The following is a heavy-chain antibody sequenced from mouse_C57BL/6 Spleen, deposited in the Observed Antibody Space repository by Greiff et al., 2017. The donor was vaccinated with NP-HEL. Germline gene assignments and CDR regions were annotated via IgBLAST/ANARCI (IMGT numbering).Heavy chain of an antibody. CDR1: GYSITSGYY. Sequence: EVKLMESGPGLVKPSQSLSLTCSVTGYSITSGYYWNWIRQFPGNKLEWMGYISYDGSNNYNPSLKNRISITRDTSKNQFFLKLNSVTTEDTATYYCARDGGNYGDWFAYWGQGTLVTVSA. CDR3: ARDGGNYGDWFAY. J-gene: IGHJ3*01. CDR2: ISYDGSN. D-gene: IGHD2-1*01. V-gene: IGHV3-6*01.